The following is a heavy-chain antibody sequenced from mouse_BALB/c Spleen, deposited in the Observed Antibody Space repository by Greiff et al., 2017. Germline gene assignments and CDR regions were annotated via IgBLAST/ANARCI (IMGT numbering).Heavy chain of an antibody. CDR3: ARVRANWDVEDAMDY. CDR2: IWSGGST. CDR1: GFSLTSYG. J-gene: IGHJ4*01. Sequence: VQLQQSGPGLVQPSQSLSITCTVSGFSLTSYGVHWVRQSPGKGLEWLGVIWSGGSTDYNAAFIYRLSISKDNSKSQVFLKMNSLQTDDTARYYCARVRANWDVEDAMDYWGQGTSVTVSS. D-gene: IGHD4-1*01. V-gene: IGHV2-4-1*01.